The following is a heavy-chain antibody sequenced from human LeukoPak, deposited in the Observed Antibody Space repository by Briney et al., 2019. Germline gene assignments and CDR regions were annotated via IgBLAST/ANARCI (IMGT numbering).Heavy chain of an antibody. D-gene: IGHD6-19*01. Sequence: GGSLRLSCAASGFTFSSYSMNWVRQAPGKGLEWVSSISSSSSYIYYADSVKGRFTISRDNAKNSLHLQMNSLRAEDTAVYYCARDIAVAGTLAYYYYGMDVWGQGTTVTVPS. CDR1: GFTFSSYS. CDR3: ARDIAVAGTLAYYYYGMDV. CDR2: ISSSSSYI. J-gene: IGHJ6*02. V-gene: IGHV3-21*01.